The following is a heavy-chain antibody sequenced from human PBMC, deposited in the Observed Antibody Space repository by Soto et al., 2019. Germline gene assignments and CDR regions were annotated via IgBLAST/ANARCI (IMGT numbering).Heavy chain of an antibody. CDR3: AGSTLIAAAGAVPDY. J-gene: IGHJ4*02. Sequence: GESLKISCKGSGYSFTSYWISWVRQMPGKGLEWMGRIDPSDSYTNYSPSFQGHVTISADKSISTAYLQWSSLKASDTAMYYCAGSTLIAAAGAVPDYWGQGTLVTVSS. CDR1: GYSFTSYW. CDR2: IDPSDSYT. D-gene: IGHD6-13*01. V-gene: IGHV5-10-1*01.